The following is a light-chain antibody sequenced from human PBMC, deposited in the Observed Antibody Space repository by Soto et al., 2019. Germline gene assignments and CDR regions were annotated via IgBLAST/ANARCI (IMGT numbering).Light chain of an antibody. J-gene: IGKJ1*01. CDR1: QSISSW. CDR3: HQYNSYRT. V-gene: IGKV1-5*03. Sequence: DIQMTQSPSTLSASVGDRVTITCRASQSISSWLAWYQQKPGKVPKLLIYKASSLQSGVPSTFSGSGSGTEFTLTISSLQPDDFATYYCHQYNSYRTFGQGTKVEFK. CDR2: KAS.